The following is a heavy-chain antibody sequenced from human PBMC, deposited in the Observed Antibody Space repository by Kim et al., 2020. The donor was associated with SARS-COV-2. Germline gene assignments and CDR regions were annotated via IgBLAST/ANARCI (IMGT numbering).Heavy chain of an antibody. V-gene: IGHV1-18*01. CDR3: ARGSASFLGY. D-gene: IGHD3-3*01. CDR1: GYNFTDYG. CDR2: ISIHNGDT. Sequence: ASVKVSCKASGYNFTDYGITWVRQVPGQCLEWMGWISIHNGDTKYSQSLRGRVSFTTDPSTNTTDMELRRLNSDDTAVYYCARGSASFLGYLGQGTLVTVSS. J-gene: IGHJ4*02.